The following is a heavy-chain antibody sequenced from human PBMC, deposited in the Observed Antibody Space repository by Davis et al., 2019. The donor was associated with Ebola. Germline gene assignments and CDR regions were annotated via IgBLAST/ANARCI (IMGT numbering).Heavy chain of an antibody. D-gene: IGHD6-19*01. CDR2: IYYIGKT. Sequence: MPGGSLRLSCTVSGGSISSYYWSWIRQSPGKGLEWIGYIYYIGKTNYNPSLESRVTISVDTSKNQFSLRLNSVTAADTAVYYCARHAPHSGGWYLAWLDPWGQGTLVTVSS. CDR1: GGSISSYY. CDR3: ARHAPHSGGWYLAWLDP. J-gene: IGHJ5*02. V-gene: IGHV4-59*08.